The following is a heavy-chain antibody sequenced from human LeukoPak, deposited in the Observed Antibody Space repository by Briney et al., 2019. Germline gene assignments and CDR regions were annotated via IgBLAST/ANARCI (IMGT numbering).Heavy chain of an antibody. CDR1: GYSISSGYY. Sequence: SETLSLTCTVSGYSISSGYYWGWIRQPPGKGLEWIGNIYHSGSTYYNPSLKSRVTISVDTSKNQFSLKLSSVTAADTAVYYCARDLDFSQNWFDPWGQGTLVTVSS. CDR2: IYHSGST. D-gene: IGHD3/OR15-3a*01. CDR3: ARDLDFSQNWFDP. J-gene: IGHJ5*02. V-gene: IGHV4-38-2*02.